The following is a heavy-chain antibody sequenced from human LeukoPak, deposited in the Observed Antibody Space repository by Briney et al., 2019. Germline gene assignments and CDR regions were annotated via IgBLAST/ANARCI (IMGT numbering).Heavy chain of an antibody. J-gene: IGHJ4*02. CDR3: ARGAPTYYYDY. CDR1: GFTFSDYY. V-gene: IGHV3-11*01. Sequence: PGGSLRLSCAASGFTFSDYYMSWIRQAPGKGLEWVSYTSFSGNTISYADSVKGRFTFSRDNAKNSLFLQMNSLRAADTAVYYSARGAPTYYYDYWGQGTLVAVSS. CDR2: TSFSGNTI.